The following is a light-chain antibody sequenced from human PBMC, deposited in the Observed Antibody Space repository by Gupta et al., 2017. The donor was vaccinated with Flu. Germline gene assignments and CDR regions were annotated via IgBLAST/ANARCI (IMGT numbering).Light chain of an antibody. CDR3: LQRSNWPRT. Sequence: PATLPLSPGARATLSDRASQSVNTYLAWSQQKPGKTPRLLIYEASNRATGIPARSSASGPGTDFTLTISSLKPEDFAVYYCLQRSNWPRTFGEGTKVEIK. CDR1: QSVNTY. V-gene: IGKV3-11*01. J-gene: IGKJ4*02. CDR2: EAS.